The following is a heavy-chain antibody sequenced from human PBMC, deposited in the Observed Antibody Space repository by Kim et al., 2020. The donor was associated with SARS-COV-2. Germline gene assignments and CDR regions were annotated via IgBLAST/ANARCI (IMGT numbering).Heavy chain of an antibody. Sequence: ASVKVSCKASGYTFTSYAMNWVRQAPGQGLEWMGWINTNTGNPTYAQGFTGRFVFSLDTSVSTAYLQISSLKAEDTAVYYCARPTEPYDYGDYAGWFDPWGQGTLVTVSS. CDR3: ARPTEPYDYGDYAGWFDP. V-gene: IGHV7-4-1*02. J-gene: IGHJ5*02. D-gene: IGHD4-17*01. CDR1: GYTFTSYA. CDR2: INTNTGNP.